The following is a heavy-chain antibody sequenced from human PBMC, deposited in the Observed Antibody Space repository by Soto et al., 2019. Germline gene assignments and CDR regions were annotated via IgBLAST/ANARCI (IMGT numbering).Heavy chain of an antibody. Sequence: AASLRLSCAASGFTFSSYAMHWVRQAPGKGLEWVAVISYDGSNKYYADSVKGRFTISRDNSKNTLYLQMNSLRAEDTAVYYCARDEAMYYYDSSGYPIWGQGTMVTVSS. J-gene: IGHJ3*02. CDR3: ARDEAMYYYDSSGYPI. D-gene: IGHD3-22*01. V-gene: IGHV3-30-3*01. CDR1: GFTFSSYA. CDR2: ISYDGSNK.